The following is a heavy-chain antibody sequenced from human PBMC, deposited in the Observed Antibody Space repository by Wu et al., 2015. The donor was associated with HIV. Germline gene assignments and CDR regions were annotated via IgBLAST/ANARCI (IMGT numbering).Heavy chain of an antibody. V-gene: IGHV1-2*02. CDR2: IIPHRGGT. D-gene: IGHD3-10*01. J-gene: IGHJ4*02. CDR3: ARLQSLHGLYSNADY. CDR1: GYIFTDYY. Sequence: QVQLMQSGAEVRKPGASVRVSCKTSGYIFTDYYIHWVRQAPGQGLQWMGWIIPHRGGTKYAQKFQGRVTLTRDTAVTTAYLELNSLRSDDTAVYYCARLQSLHGLYSNADYWGQGTLVTVSS.